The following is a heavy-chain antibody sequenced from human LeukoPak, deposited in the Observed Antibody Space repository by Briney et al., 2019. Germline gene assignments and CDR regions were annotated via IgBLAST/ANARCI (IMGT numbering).Heavy chain of an antibody. Sequence: PSETLSLTCTVSGGSISSGGYYWSWIRQPPGKGLEWIGYIYHSGSTYYNPSLKSRVTISVDRSKNQFSLKLSSVIAADTAVYYCARAHSGSLFIFDSWGQGTLVTVSS. V-gene: IGHV4-30-2*01. J-gene: IGHJ4*02. D-gene: IGHD1-26*01. CDR3: ARAHSGSLFIFDS. CDR2: IYHSGST. CDR1: GGSISSGGYY.